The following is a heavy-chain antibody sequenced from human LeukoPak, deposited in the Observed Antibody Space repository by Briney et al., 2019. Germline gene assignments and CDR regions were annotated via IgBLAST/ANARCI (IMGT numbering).Heavy chain of an antibody. CDR2: IRNSGGST. CDR1: GFTFTTYA. J-gene: IGHJ4*02. Sequence: GGSLRLSCAASGFTFTTYAMSWVRQAPGRGLEWVSAIRNSGGSTYYADSVKGRFTISRDNSKNTLYLQINSLRAEDTAIYYCARSGYGSGSYYFDYWGQGTLVTVPS. CDR3: ARSGYGSGSYYFDY. D-gene: IGHD3-10*01. V-gene: IGHV3-23*01.